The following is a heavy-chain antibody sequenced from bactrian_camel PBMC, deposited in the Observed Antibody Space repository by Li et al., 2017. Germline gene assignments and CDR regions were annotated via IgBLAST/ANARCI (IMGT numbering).Heavy chain of an antibody. J-gene: IGHJ4*01. D-gene: IGHD4*01. CDR1: GYTSARTC. V-gene: IGHV3S54*01. CDR2: IYTGSVTTT. Sequence: VQLVESGRGSVEAGGSLRHSCAVSGYTSARTCMGWFRQIPGKQREGVAAIYTGSVTTTYLADSVKGRFSIFLNNARNTLHLQMNNLEPEDTAMYYCAAHLRARRLFQTETAIQDLVSLLRSIEYDYWVRGPRSPSP.